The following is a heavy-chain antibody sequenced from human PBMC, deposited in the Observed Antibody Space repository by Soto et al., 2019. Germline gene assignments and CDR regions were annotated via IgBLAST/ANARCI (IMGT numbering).Heavy chain of an antibody. V-gene: IGHV3-21*01. CDR3: ARYQLGEYDY. D-gene: IGHD2-2*01. CDR2: ISSSSSYI. Sequence: EVQLVESGGGLVKPGGSLRLSCAASGFTFSSYSMNGVRQAPGKGLEWVSSISSSSSYIYYADSVKGRFTISRVNAKNSLYLQMNSLRAEDTAVYYCARYQLGEYDYWGQGTLVTVSS. J-gene: IGHJ4*02. CDR1: GFTFSSYS.